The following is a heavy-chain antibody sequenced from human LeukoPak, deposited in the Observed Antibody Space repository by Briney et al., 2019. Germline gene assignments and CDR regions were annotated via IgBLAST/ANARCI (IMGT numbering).Heavy chain of an antibody. V-gene: IGHV1-69*05. Sequence: ASVKVSCKVSGGTFSSYAISWVRQAPGQGLEWMGRIIPIFGTANYAQKFQGRVTITTDESTSTAYMELSSLRSEDTAVYYCARESYGYNAFDIWGQGTMVTVSS. CDR2: IIPIFGTA. J-gene: IGHJ3*02. D-gene: IGHD5-18*01. CDR1: GGTFSSYA. CDR3: ARESYGYNAFDI.